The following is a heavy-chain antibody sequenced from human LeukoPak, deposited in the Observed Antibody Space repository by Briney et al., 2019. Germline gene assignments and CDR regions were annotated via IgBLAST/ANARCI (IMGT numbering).Heavy chain of an antibody. D-gene: IGHD1-26*01. CDR3: ARDTDGSLDY. J-gene: IGHJ4*02. Sequence: GGSLRLSCAASGFTFSSYGMHWVRQAPGKGLEWVAFIRYDGSNKYYADSVKGRFTISRDNPKSLLYVQMNSLRADDTAVYYCARDTDGSLDYWGQGILVTVAS. CDR2: IRYDGSNK. CDR1: GFTFSSYG. V-gene: IGHV3-30*02.